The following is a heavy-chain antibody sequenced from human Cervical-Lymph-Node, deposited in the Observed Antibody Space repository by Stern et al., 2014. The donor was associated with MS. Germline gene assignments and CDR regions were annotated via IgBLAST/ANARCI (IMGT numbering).Heavy chain of an antibody. CDR1: GYIFTSDD. D-gene: IGHD1-26*01. CDR3: TKAWES. V-gene: IGHV1-8*01. CDR2: INPDIGDT. J-gene: IGHJ5*02. Sequence: QVQLVESGAEVKKPGASVKVSCKASGYIFTSDDINWVRQASGQGLEWMAWINPDIGDTGYAQKFQGRVTLTRDTSINTAYMEMTSLTSDDTAIYYCTKAWESWGQGTLITVSS.